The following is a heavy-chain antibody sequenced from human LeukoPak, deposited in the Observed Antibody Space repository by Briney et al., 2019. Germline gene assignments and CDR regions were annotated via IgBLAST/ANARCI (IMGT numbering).Heavy chain of an antibody. CDR1: GFTFSSYE. D-gene: IGHD5-24*01. CDR2: ISSSGSTI. CDR3: ARKERWLQGFDY. V-gene: IGHV3-48*03. J-gene: IGHJ4*02. Sequence: GGSLRLSCAASGFTFSSYEMNWVRQAPGKGLEWVSYISSSGSTIYYADSVKGRSTISRDNAKNSLYLQMNSLRAEDTAVYYCARKERWLQGFDYWGQGTLVTVSS.